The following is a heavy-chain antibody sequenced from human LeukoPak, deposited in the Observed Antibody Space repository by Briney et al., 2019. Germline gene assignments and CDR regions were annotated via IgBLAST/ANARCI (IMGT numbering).Heavy chain of an antibody. D-gene: IGHD6-19*01. J-gene: IGHJ4*02. CDR1: GFTFSSYS. CDR3: AREGPIAVAGYFDY. V-gene: IGHV3-48*04. Sequence: GGSLRLSCAASGFTFSSYSMNWVRQAPGKGLEWVSYISSGSSTIYYADSVKGRFTISRDNAKNSLYLQMNSLRAEDTAVYYCAREGPIAVAGYFDYWGQGTLVTVSS. CDR2: ISSGSSTI.